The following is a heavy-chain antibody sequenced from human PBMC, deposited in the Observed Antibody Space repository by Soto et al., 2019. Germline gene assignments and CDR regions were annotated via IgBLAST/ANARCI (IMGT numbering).Heavy chain of an antibody. CDR3: AREIMGARYGLDV. CDR2: VYYSGNT. J-gene: IGHJ6*02. CDR1: GVPVSSGSYY. D-gene: IGHD2-8*01. V-gene: IGHV4-61*01. Sequence: LSLTCTVSGVPVSSGSYYWGWIRQPPGKGLEWIGYVYYSGNTNYNPSLKSRVTISIDTSDNQFSLKLTSVTAADTAVYYCAREIMGARYGLDVWGQGTTVTVSS.